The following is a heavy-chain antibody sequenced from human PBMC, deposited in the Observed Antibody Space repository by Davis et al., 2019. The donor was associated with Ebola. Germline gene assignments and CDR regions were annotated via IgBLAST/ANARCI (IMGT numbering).Heavy chain of an antibody. CDR3: AFRMALDY. D-gene: IGHD5-24*01. CDR1: GYTFTSYG. Sequence: ASVKVSCKASGYTFTSYGISWVRQAPGQGLEWMGWISAYNGNTNYAQKFQGRVTMTRNTSISTAYMELSSLRSEDTAVYYCAFRMALDYWGQGTLVTVSS. J-gene: IGHJ4*02. V-gene: IGHV1-18*01. CDR2: ISAYNGNT.